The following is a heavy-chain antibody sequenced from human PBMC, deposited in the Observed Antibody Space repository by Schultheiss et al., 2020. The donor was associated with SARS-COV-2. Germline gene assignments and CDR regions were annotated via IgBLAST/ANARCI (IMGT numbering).Heavy chain of an antibody. CDR2: IYYSGST. CDR1: GGSVSSGSYY. Sequence: GSLRLSCTVSGGSVSSGSYYWSWIRQPPGKGLEWIGYIYYSGSTNYNPSLKSRVTISVDTSKNQFSLKLSSVTAADTAVYYCARGPRSRGRYYYYGMDVWGQGTTVTVSS. J-gene: IGHJ6*02. CDR3: ARGPRSRGRYYYYGMDV. V-gene: IGHV4-61*01. D-gene: IGHD6-13*01.